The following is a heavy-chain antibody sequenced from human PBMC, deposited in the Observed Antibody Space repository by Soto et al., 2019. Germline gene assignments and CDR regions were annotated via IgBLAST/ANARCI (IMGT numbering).Heavy chain of an antibody. D-gene: IGHD1-1*01. V-gene: IGHV4-34*01. CDR3: ARQGASTTGTGWLWLFDY. CDR2: INHSGST. J-gene: IGHJ4*02. CDR1: GGSFSGYY. Sequence: PSETLSLTCAVYGGSFSGYYWTWIRQPPGTGLEWIGEINHSGSTNYNPSLKSRVTISVDTSKNQFSLKLTSVTAADTAVYYCARQGASTTGTGWLWLFDYWGQGTLVTVSS.